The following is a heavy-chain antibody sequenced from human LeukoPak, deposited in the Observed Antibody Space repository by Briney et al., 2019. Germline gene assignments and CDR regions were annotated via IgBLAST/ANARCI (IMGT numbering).Heavy chain of an antibody. CDR2: IRQDGSEK. CDR3: ARAPITSPFYFGC. J-gene: IGHJ4*02. V-gene: IGHV3-7*03. D-gene: IGHD2-2*01. CDR1: GFSLGSYW. Sequence: PGRSLRLSRAASGFSLGSYWMSWVRQAPGKGLEWVANIRQDGSEKYYLDSVKGRFTISRDNAKNSLYLQMDSLRAEDTALYYCARAPITSPFYFGCWGQGTLVTVSS.